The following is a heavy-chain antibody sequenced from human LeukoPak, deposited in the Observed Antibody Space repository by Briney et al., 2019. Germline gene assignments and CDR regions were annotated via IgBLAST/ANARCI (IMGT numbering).Heavy chain of an antibody. CDR1: GFAFSRYW. CDR2: IKEDRFEQ. CDR3: ARTGSSSSYYSYYYMDV. V-gene: IGHV3-7*01. D-gene: IGHD6-6*01. Sequence: GGSLRLSCAASGFAFSRYWMTWVRQAPGKGLEWVANIKEDRFEQDYVDSVRGRFTNSRDNAQSSLYLQMSSLRAEDTAVYYCARTGSSSSYYSYYYMDVWGKGTTVTVSS. J-gene: IGHJ6*03.